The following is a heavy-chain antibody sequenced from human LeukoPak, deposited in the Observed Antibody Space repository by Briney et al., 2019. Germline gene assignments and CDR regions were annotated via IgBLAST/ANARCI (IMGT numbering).Heavy chain of an antibody. CDR1: GGSISSSNW. CDR3: ARPVDASASAFDI. J-gene: IGHJ3*02. Sequence: SETLSLTCAVSGGSISSSNWWSWVRQPPGKGLEWIGEIYHSGSTNYNPSLKSRVTISVDKSKNQFSLKLSSVTAADTAVYYCARPVDASASAFDIWGQGTMVTVSS. V-gene: IGHV4-4*02. CDR2: IYHSGST.